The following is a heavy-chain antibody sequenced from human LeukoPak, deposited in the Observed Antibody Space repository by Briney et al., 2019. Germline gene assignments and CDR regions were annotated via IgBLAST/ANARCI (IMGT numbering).Heavy chain of an antibody. Sequence: PSETLSLTCTVSGGSISSSTYYWGWIRQAPGKGLEWIGTIYYDGSGYNNPSLKSRVTIFVDTSKNHFSLRLSSLTAADTAVYYCARWQSSGAYFDYWGLGALVTVSS. CDR3: ARWQSSGAYFDY. J-gene: IGHJ4*02. D-gene: IGHD3-10*01. CDR1: GGSISSSTYY. CDR2: IYYDGSG. V-gene: IGHV4-39*02.